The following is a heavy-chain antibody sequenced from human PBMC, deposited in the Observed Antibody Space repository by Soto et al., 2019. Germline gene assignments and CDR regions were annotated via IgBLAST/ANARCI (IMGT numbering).Heavy chain of an antibody. V-gene: IGHV3-53*01. CDR1: WLPVSTNY. CDR3: VRPLPSGQNYGMDV. J-gene: IGHJ6*02. CDR2: IYNDGKT. D-gene: IGHD3-10*01. Sequence: PVGSLRLSCAASWLPVSTNYMSWVRQAPGKGLEWVSVIYNDGKTYYADSVKGRFTISRDASKNTLHLQMDSLRDEDTAVYYCVRPLPSGQNYGMDVWGQGTTVTVSS.